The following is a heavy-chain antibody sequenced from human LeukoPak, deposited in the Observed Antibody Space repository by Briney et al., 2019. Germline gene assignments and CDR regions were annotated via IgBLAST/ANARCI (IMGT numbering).Heavy chain of an antibody. D-gene: IGHD6-19*01. CDR1: GYTFISYG. J-gene: IGHJ5*02. V-gene: IGHV1-18*01. CDR2: ISSHNGYT. CDR3: ARRRAVAGVNWFDP. Sequence: GASVKVSCKASGYTFISYGISWVRQAPGQGLEWMGWISSHNGYTKYARKFQGRVTMTTDTSMSTAYMELGSLRSDDTAVYYCARRRAVAGVNWFDPWGQGTLVTVSS.